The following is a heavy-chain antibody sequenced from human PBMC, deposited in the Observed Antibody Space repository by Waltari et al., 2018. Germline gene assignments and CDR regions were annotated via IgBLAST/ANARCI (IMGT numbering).Heavy chain of an antibody. D-gene: IGHD2-8*01. CDR3: ARVREIVLKVYAYVDY. J-gene: IGHJ4*02. CDR1: GYTFTSYG. CDR2: IDPENGNT. V-gene: IGHV1-18*01. Sequence: QVQLVQSGAEVKKPGASVKVSCKTSGYTFTSYGIPWVRQAPGQGLEGMARIDPENGNTTYAQKFQGRVTMTTDTSTSTAYMEVRSLRSDDTAVYYCARVREIVLKVYAYVDYWGQGTLVTVSS.